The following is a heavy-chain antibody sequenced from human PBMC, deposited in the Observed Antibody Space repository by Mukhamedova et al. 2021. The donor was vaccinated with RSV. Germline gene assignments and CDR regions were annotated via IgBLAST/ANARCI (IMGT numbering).Heavy chain of an antibody. CDR3: AVTRGFDY. D-gene: IGHD4-23*01. Sequence: TNYSPSLQGHVTISADKSISTAYLQWSSLKASDTAMYYCAVTRGFDYWGQGTLVTVSS. CDR2: T. J-gene: IGHJ4*02. V-gene: IGHV5-10-1*01.